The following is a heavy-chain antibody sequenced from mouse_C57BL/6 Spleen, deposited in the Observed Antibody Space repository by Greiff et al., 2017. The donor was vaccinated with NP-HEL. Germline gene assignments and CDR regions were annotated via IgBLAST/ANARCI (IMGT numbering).Heavy chain of an antibody. Sequence: EVKLVESGGGLVKPGGSLKLSCAASGFTFSSYAMSWVRQTPEKRLEWVATLSDGGSYTYYPDNVKGRFTISRDNAKNNLYLQMSHLKSEDTAMYYCARDLPYYAMDYWGQGTSVTVSS. V-gene: IGHV5-4*01. J-gene: IGHJ4*01. CDR3: ARDLPYYAMDY. D-gene: IGHD2-1*01. CDR1: GFTFSSYA. CDR2: LSDGGSYT.